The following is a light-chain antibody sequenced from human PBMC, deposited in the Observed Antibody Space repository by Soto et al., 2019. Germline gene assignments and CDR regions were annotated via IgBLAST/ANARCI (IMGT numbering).Light chain of an antibody. CDR3: SSYTSISTSCV. Sequence: QSALTQPASVAGSPGQSITISCTGTSSDVGRYDFVSWYQQHPGKAPKLIIYEVSNRPSGISNRFSGSKSVNTASLTIFGLHAEDEADYYCSSYTSISTSCVFGTGTKVTVL. J-gene: IGLJ1*01. CDR2: EVS. V-gene: IGLV2-14*01. CDR1: SSDVGRYDF.